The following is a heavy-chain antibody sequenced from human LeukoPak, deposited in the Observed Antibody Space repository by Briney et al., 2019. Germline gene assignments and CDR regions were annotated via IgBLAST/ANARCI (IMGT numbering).Heavy chain of an antibody. J-gene: IGHJ2*01. CDR2: IYYSGST. Sequence: SSETLSLTCAVYGGSFSGYYWSWLRQPPGKGLEWIGSIYYSGSTYYNPSLKSRVTISVDTSKNQFSLKLSSVTAADTAVYYCARHFWGSYVGFDLWGRGTLVTVSS. CDR1: GGSFSGYY. V-gene: IGHV4-34*01. D-gene: IGHD3-16*01. CDR3: ARHFWGSYVGFDL.